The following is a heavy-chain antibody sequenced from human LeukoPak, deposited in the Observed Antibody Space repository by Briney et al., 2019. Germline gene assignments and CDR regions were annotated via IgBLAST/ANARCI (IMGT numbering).Heavy chain of an antibody. Sequence: GGSLRLSCAASGFTFSSYDMTWVRQAPGKGLEWVAVISYDGSNKYYADSVKGRFTISRDNSKNTLYLQMNSLRAEDTAVYYCAKGADCSGGSCYSNYFDYWGQGTLVTVSS. J-gene: IGHJ4*02. CDR2: ISYDGSNK. CDR3: AKGADCSGGSCYSNYFDY. V-gene: IGHV3-30*18. CDR1: GFTFSSYD. D-gene: IGHD2-15*01.